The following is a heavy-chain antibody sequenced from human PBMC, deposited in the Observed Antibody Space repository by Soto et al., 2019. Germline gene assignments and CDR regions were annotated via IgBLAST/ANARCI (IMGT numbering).Heavy chain of an antibody. J-gene: IGHJ6*02. V-gene: IGHV1-69*13. CDR2: IIPIFGTA. CDR1: GGTFSSYA. D-gene: IGHD3-16*02. CDR3: ARGGMITFGGVIVILRQCYYYGMDV. Sequence: SVKVSCKASGGTFSSYAISWVRQAPGQGLEWMGGIIPIFGTANYAQKFQGRVTITADESTSTAYMELSSLRSEDTAVYYCARGGMITFGGVIVILRQCYYYGMDVWGQGTTVTVSS.